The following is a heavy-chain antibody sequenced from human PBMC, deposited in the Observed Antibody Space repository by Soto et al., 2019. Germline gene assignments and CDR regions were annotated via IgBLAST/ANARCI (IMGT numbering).Heavy chain of an antibody. Sequence: ASVKVSCKASGYTFTSYYMHWVRQAPGQGLEWMGIINPSGGSTSYAQKFQGRVTMTRDTSTSTVYMELSSLRSEDTAVYYCARAYCGGDCPEYFQHWGQGTLVTSPQ. CDR1: GYTFTSYY. CDR2: INPSGGST. J-gene: IGHJ1*01. CDR3: ARAYCGGDCPEYFQH. V-gene: IGHV1-46*01. D-gene: IGHD2-21*02.